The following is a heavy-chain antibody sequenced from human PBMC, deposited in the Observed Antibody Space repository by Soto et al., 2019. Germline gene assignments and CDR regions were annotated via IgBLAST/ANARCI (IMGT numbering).Heavy chain of an antibody. CDR1: GFTFFAYW. J-gene: IGHJ5*01. V-gene: IGHV3-74*01. CDR2: INSAGSHT. Sequence: EVQLLESGGGLVQPGGSLRLSCAASGFTFFAYWIHWVRQVPGKGLVWVSRINSAGSHTSYADSVRGRFTISRDNSKNTVYLQMNSLTAEYTAVYYCAKEVDYGDYAGENWFDSWGQGSLVTVSS. CDR3: AKEVDYGDYAGENWFDS. D-gene: IGHD4-17*01.